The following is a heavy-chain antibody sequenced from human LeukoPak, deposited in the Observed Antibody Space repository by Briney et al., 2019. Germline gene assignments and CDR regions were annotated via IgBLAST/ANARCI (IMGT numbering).Heavy chain of an antibody. CDR2: IWYDGSNK. D-gene: IGHD1-26*01. V-gene: IGHV3-33*06. Sequence: GGSLRLSCAASGFTFSSYGMHWVRQAPGKGLEWVAVIWYDGSNKYYADSVKGRFTISRDNSKNTLYLQMNSMRAEDTAVYYCAKDPSGRWSGSYVDYWGQGTLVTVSS. J-gene: IGHJ4*02. CDR1: GFTFSSYG. CDR3: AKDPSGRWSGSYVDY.